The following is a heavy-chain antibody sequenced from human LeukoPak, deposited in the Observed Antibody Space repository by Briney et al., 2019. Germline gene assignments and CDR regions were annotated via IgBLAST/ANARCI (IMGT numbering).Heavy chain of an antibody. D-gene: IGHD1-1*01. CDR1: GYSFTSYW. Sequence: GESLKISCKGSGYSFTSYWIGWVRQMPGKGLEWMGIIYPGDSDTRCSPSFQGQVTISADKSISTAYLQWSGLKASDTAMYYCATTARAGTKAFDYWGQGTLVTVSS. J-gene: IGHJ4*02. CDR2: IYPGDSDT. V-gene: IGHV5-51*01. CDR3: ATTARAGTKAFDY.